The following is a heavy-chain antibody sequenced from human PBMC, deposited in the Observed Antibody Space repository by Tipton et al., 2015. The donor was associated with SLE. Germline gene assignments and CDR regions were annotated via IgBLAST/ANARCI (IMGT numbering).Heavy chain of an antibody. D-gene: IGHD6-13*01. CDR1: GGSFSDYY. Sequence: TLSLTCAVYGGSFSDYYWGWIRQPPGKGLEWIGSIYYSGSTYYNPSLKSRVTISVDTSKNQFSLKLSSVTAADTAVYYCARAQPSSWHPFDYWGQGTLVTVSS. CDR3: ARAQPSSWHPFDY. V-gene: IGHV4-34*01. CDR2: IYYSGST. J-gene: IGHJ4*02.